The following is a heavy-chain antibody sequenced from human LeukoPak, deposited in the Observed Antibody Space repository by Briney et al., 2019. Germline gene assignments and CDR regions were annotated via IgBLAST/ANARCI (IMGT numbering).Heavy chain of an antibody. CDR3: AKDIPPNYYGSGSYSDY. CDR2: INRDETDI. D-gene: IGHD3-10*01. V-gene: IGHV3-7*03. Sequence: PGGSLRLSCAASGFNFNSYMGWVRQAPEDGLEWVAIINRDETDIYYVDSVKGRFTISRDNSKNSLYLQMNSLRTEDTALYYCAKDIPPNYYGSGSYSDYWGQGTLVTVSS. CDR1: GFNFNSY. J-gene: IGHJ4*02.